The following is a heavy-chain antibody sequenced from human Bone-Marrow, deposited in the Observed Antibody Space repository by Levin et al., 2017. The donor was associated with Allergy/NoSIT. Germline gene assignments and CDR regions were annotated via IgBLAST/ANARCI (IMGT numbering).Heavy chain of an antibody. Sequence: SQTLSLTCAAYGGSFSESFWTWIRQSPGKGLQWIGEVNRSGRTTYSPSLQSRVVISIDTSKNQFSLSLTSVTPADTGVYYCARGRVAFGGLDVWGQGATVIVSS. CDR2: VNRSGRT. CDR3: ARGRVAFGGLDV. V-gene: IGHV4-34*01. D-gene: IGHD2-21*01. J-gene: IGHJ6*02. CDR1: GGSFSESF.